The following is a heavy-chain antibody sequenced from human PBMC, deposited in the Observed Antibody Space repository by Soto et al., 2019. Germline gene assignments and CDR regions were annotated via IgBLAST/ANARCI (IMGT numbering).Heavy chain of an antibody. CDR2: IIPILDIA. J-gene: IGHJ4*02. CDR1: GDTFSSYT. V-gene: IGHV1-69*08. Sequence: QVQLVQSGAEVKKPGSSVKVSCNASGDTFSSYTISWVRQAPGQGLEWMGRIIPILDIANYAQKFQGRVTIIADKSTSTAYMVLSSLRSEDTAVYYCAREGAVSGKDYWGQGTLVTVSS. CDR3: AREGAVSGKDY. D-gene: IGHD6-19*01.